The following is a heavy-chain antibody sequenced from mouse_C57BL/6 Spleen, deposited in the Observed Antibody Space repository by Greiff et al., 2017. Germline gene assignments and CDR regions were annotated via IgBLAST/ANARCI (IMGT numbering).Heavy chain of an antibody. D-gene: IGHD1-1*01. CDR2: ISSGSSTI. CDR3: AESSYYYGSSYDYYAMDY. CDR1: GFTFSDYG. J-gene: IGHJ4*01. Sequence: VQLQQSGGGLVKPGGSLKLSCAASGFTFSDYGMHWVRQAPEKGLEWVAYISSGSSTIYYADTVKGRFTISRDNAKNTLFLQMTSLRSEDTAMYYCAESSYYYGSSYDYYAMDYWGQGTSVTVSS. V-gene: IGHV5-17*01.